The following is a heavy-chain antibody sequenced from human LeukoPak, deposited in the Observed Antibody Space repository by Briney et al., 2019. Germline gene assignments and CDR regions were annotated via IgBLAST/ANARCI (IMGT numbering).Heavy chain of an antibody. CDR3: ARDRVNSYGSGSYPFDY. D-gene: IGHD3-10*01. Sequence: SETLSLTCTVSGGSISSSYSYWGWIRQPPGKGLEWIGNIYYSGSTYYGPSLTSRVTVSVDTSENQFSLKLSSVTAADTAVYYCARDRVNSYGSGSYPFDYWGQGTLVTVSS. V-gene: IGHV4-39*07. J-gene: IGHJ4*02. CDR2: IYYSGST. CDR1: GGSISSSYSY.